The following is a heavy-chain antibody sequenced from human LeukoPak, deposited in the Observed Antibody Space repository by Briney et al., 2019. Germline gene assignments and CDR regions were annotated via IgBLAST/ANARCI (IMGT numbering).Heavy chain of an antibody. CDR1: GYTFTSYG. D-gene: IGHD3-3*01. J-gene: IGHJ4*02. CDR2: ISAYNGNT. CDR3: ARGEAYYDFWSNTDY. V-gene: IGHV1-18*01. Sequence: ASVKVSCKASGYTFTSYGISWVRQAPGQGLEWMGWISAYNGNTNYAQKLQGRVTMTTDTSTSTAYMELRSLRSEDTAVYYCARGEAYYDFWSNTDYSGQGTLVTVSS.